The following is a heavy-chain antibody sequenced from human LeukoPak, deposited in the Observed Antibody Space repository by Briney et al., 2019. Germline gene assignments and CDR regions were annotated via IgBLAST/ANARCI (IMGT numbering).Heavy chain of an antibody. CDR2: IIPIFGTS. Sequence: SVKVSCKATGGTFNSYGVSWVRQAPGQGLEWMGGIIPIFGTSTYAQKFQGRVTITADESTSTAYMELSSLRSEDTAVYYCARSNYYGSGTPDYYYGMDVRGIGTTVTVSS. CDR1: GGTFNSYG. D-gene: IGHD3-10*01. J-gene: IGHJ6*04. V-gene: IGHV1-69*13. CDR3: ARSNYYGSGTPDYYYGMDV.